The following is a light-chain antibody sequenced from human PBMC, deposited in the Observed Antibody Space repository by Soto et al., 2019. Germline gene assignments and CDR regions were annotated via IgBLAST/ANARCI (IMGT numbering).Light chain of an antibody. J-gene: IGLJ3*02. V-gene: IGLV2-14*01. CDR2: EVS. Sequence: QSVLTQPASVSGSPGQSITISCTGSSTDVGYYNYVAWYQHHPGKAPKLMIYEVSNRPSGVSNRFSGSKSGNTASLAISGLQADDEADYYCSSYTTSSTQVFGGGTKVTVL. CDR1: STDVGYYNY. CDR3: SSYTTSSTQV.